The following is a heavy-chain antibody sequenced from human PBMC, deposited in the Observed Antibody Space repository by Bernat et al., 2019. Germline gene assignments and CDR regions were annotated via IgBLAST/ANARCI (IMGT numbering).Heavy chain of an antibody. CDR1: GFTFSSYD. V-gene: IGHV3-30-3*01. Sequence: QVQLVESGGGVVQPGRSLRLSCAASGFTFSSYDMHWVRQAPGKGLEWVAVTSYDASNKYYADSVKGRFTISRDNSKKTLYLQMNSLRAEDTAVYYCARDDPTQPSPLDYWGQGTLVTVSP. D-gene: IGHD4-11*01. CDR3: ARDDPTQPSPLDY. J-gene: IGHJ4*02. CDR2: TSYDASNK.